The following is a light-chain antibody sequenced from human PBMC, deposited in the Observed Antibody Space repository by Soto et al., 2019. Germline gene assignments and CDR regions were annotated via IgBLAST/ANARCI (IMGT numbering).Light chain of an antibody. Sequence: QSALTQPASVSGSPGQSVTISCTGTSSDVGGYNFVSWYQQHPDKPPKLIIYEVSDRPSGVSTRFSGSKSANTASLTISGLQAEDEADYYCSSYTSSFTLIFGGGTQLTVL. J-gene: IGLJ2*01. CDR1: SSDVGGYNF. CDR3: SSYTSSFTLI. CDR2: EVS. V-gene: IGLV2-14*01.